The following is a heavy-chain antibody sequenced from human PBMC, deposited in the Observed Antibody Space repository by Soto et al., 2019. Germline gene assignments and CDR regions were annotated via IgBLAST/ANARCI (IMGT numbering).Heavy chain of an antibody. CDR2: IYSGGST. J-gene: IGHJ6*02. CDR1: GFTVSTNF. CDR3: ARARMQLWPNYYDDGLDV. V-gene: IGHV3-66*01. D-gene: IGHD5-18*01. Sequence: PGESLKISCAASGFTVSTNFMTWVRQAPGKGLEWVSVIYSGGSTFYADSVKGRFTITRDNSKNTVYFQMNSLRVEDTAVYYCARARMQLWPNYYDDGLDVWGQGTTVTVS.